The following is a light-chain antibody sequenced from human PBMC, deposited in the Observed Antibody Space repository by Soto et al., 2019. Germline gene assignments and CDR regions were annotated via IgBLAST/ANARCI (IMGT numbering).Light chain of an antibody. J-gene: IGLJ1*01. V-gene: IGLV2-14*01. Sequence: QSALTQPASVSGSPGQSITISCTGTTSDVGRYNYVSWYQQHPGTAPKLIIYDVSNRPSGVSNRFSGSKSGNTASLTISGLQAEDEADYYCNSDTSRSTDVFGTGTKVTVL. CDR2: DVS. CDR3: NSDTSRSTDV. CDR1: TSDVGRYNY.